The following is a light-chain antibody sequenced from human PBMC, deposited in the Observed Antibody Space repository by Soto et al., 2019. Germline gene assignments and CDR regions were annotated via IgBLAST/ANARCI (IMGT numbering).Light chain of an antibody. Sequence: QSVLTQPPSVSEAPRQRVTISCSGSSSNIGNNAVNWYQQLPGKAPKLLIYYDDLLPSGVSDRFSGSKSGTSASLAISGRQSEDEADYYCAAWDDILNGPVFGGGTKLTVL. V-gene: IGLV1-36*01. CDR3: AAWDDILNGPV. J-gene: IGLJ2*01. CDR2: YDD. CDR1: SSNIGNNA.